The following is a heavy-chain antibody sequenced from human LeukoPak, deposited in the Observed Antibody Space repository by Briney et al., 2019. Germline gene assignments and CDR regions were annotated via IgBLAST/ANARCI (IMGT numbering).Heavy chain of an antibody. Sequence: ASVKVSCKASGYTFTSYGISWVRQAPGQGLEWMGWISAYNGNTNYAQKLQGRVTMTTDTSTSTAYMELRSLGSDDTAVYYCARDDYGDYVGYYGMDVWGQGTTVTVSS. D-gene: IGHD4-17*01. V-gene: IGHV1-18*01. CDR1: GYTFTSYG. CDR3: ARDDYGDYVGYYGMDV. J-gene: IGHJ6*02. CDR2: ISAYNGNT.